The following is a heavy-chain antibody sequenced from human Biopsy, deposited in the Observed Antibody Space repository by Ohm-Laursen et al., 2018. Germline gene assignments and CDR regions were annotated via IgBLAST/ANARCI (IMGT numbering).Heavy chain of an antibody. D-gene: IGHD3-9*01. CDR2: ISWDGSSR. J-gene: IGHJ6*02. V-gene: IGHV3-43D*04. CDR1: GFTFDDYG. CDR3: ARAFRGQYFYHYYGMDV. Sequence: SLRLSCTASGFTFDDYGMHWVRQRPGKGLEWVSLISWDGSSRDYADSVKGRFTISRDNSKNSLYLQMNSLRAEDTALYFCARAFRGQYFYHYYGMDVWGQGTTVTVSS.